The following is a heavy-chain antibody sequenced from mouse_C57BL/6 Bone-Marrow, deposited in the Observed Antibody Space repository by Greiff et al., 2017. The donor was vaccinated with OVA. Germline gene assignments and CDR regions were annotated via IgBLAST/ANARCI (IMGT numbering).Heavy chain of an antibody. CDR1: GYTFTDYE. CDR2: IDPETGGT. J-gene: IGHJ3*01. D-gene: IGHD4-1*01. V-gene: IGHV1-15*01. CDR3: TRDVNWSWFAY. Sequence: QVQLKQSGAELVRPGASVTLSCKASGYTFTDYEMHWVKQTPVHGLEWIGAIDPETGGTAYNQKFKGKAILTADKSSSTAYMELRSLTSEDSAVYYCTRDVNWSWFAYWGQGTLVTVSA.